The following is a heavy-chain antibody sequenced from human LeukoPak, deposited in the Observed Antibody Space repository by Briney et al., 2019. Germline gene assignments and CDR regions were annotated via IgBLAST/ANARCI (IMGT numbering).Heavy chain of an antibody. D-gene: IGHD2-2*01. J-gene: IGHJ4*02. CDR2: ISGSGGST. V-gene: IGHV3-23*01. Sequence: HPGGSLRLSCAASGFTFSSYAMSWVRQAPGKGLEWVSAISGSGGSTYYADSVKGRFTISRDNSKDTLYLQMNSLRAEDTAVYYCAKGYCSSTSCYGDYWGQGTLVTVSS. CDR3: AKGYCSSTSCYGDY. CDR1: GFTFSSYA.